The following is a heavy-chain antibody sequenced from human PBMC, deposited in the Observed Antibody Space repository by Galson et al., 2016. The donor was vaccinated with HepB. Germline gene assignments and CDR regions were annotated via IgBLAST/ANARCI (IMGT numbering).Heavy chain of an antibody. D-gene: IGHD7-27*01. CDR1: GFTFNNFD. Sequence: LRLSCAASGFTFNNFDMHWVRQAPGKGLKWVAATSFDGNNKYYTDSVKGRFTISRDNSKNTLYLQLNSVTVEDTAVYYCTRVKELGRGFHSWGQGTLVIVSS. V-gene: IGHV3-30*03. J-gene: IGHJ4*02. CDR3: TRVKELGRGFHS. CDR2: TSFDGNNK.